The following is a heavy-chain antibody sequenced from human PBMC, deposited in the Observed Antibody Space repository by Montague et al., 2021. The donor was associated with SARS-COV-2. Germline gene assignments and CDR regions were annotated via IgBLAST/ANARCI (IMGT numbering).Heavy chain of an antibody. J-gene: IGHJ6*02. V-gene: IGHV4-59*01. CDR3: ARTSRGARYFYGVDV. CDR2: IFRSGAT. CDR1: GDSISDYY. D-gene: IGHD3-10*01. Sequence: SETLSLTCTVSGDSISDYYWSWIRQPPGMGLEWIGYIFRSGATNYNPSLKSRVIISLDTSKSQFSLRLSSATAADTAIYYCARTSRGARYFYGVDVWGQGTPVTVSS.